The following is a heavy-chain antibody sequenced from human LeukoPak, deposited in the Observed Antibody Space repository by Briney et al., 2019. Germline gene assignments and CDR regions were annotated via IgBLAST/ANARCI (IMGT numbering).Heavy chain of an antibody. V-gene: IGHV3-30*18. J-gene: IGHJ4*02. CDR1: GFTFSSYG. CDR2: ISYDGSNK. Sequence: GGSLRLSCAASGFTFSSYGMHWVRQAPGKGLEWVAVISYDGSNKYYADSVKGRFTISRDNSKNSLYLQMNSLRAEDTAVYYCAKDRGACSSTSCYYFDYWGQGTLVTVSS. D-gene: IGHD2-2*01. CDR3: AKDRGACSSTSCYYFDY.